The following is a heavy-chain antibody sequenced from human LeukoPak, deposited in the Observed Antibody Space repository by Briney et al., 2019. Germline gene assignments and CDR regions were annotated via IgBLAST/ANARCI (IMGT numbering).Heavy chain of an antibody. V-gene: IGHV3-23*01. D-gene: IGHD6-19*01. CDR2: ISGSGGST. CDR1: GFTFSSYA. Sequence: GGSLRLSCAASGFTFSSYAMSWVRQAPRKGLEWVSAISGSGGSTYYADSVKGRFTISRDNSKNTLYLQMNSLRTEDTAVYYCAKDGLVSGWYVYWGQGTLVTVSS. J-gene: IGHJ4*02. CDR3: AKDGLVSGWYVY.